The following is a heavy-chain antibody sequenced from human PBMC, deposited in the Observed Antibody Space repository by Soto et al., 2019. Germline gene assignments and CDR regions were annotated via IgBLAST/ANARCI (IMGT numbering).Heavy chain of an antibody. Sequence: GGSLRLSCAASGFTFSSYAMHWVRQAPGKGLEWVAVISYDGSNKYYADSVKGRFTISRDNSKNTLYLQMNSLRAEDTAVYYCARDIARREQWLVSCWFDPWGQGTLVTVSS. V-gene: IGHV3-30-3*01. CDR3: ARDIARREQWLVSCWFDP. CDR1: GFTFSSYA. D-gene: IGHD6-19*01. J-gene: IGHJ5*02. CDR2: ISYDGSNK.